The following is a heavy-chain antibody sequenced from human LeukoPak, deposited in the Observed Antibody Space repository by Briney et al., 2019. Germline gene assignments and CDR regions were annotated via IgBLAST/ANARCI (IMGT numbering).Heavy chain of an antibody. Sequence: GASVKVSCKASGYTFTDSSIHWVRQAPGQGLEWLGWIHPISGATHYKQKFQGRVILTRDTSIGTAYMEVTRLTSDDTAVYYCARGESVIRITYPWGQGTQVTVSS. D-gene: IGHD3-16*01. CDR1: GYTFTDSS. J-gene: IGHJ4*02. CDR2: IHPISGAT. V-gene: IGHV1-2*02. CDR3: ARGESVIRITYP.